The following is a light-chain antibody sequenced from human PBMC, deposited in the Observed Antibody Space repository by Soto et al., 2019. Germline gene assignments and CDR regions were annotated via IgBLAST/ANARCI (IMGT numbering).Light chain of an antibody. CDR2: EVT. CDR1: GSDIGRYNH. CDR3: SSYTVSTTYV. V-gene: IGLV2-14*01. Sequence: QSVLTQPASVSGSPGQSITISCTGTGSDIGRYNHVSWYQHHPGKAPKLIIYEVTNRPSGVSNRFSGSKSGNTAFLTISGLQAEDEADYYCSSYTVSTTYVFATGNKVTVL. J-gene: IGLJ1*01.